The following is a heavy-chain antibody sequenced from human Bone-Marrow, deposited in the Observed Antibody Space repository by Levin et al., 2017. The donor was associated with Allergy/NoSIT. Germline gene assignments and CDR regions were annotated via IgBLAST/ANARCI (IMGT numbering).Heavy chain of an antibody. CDR2: IYPADSDA. CDR3: ARPWSVNSASKPYYFDY. D-gene: IGHD2/OR15-2a*01. J-gene: IGHJ4*02. Sequence: PGESLKISCKGSGYTFDTQWIAWVRQMPGKGLEWMGIIYPADSDARYSPSFQGQVTISADKSISTAYLEWSSLKASDTAIYFCARPWSVNSASKPYYFDYWGQGTLVTVSS. V-gene: IGHV5-51*01. CDR1: GYTFDTQW.